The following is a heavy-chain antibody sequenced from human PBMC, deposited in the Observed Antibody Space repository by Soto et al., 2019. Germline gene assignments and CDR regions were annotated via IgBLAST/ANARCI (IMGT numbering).Heavy chain of an antibody. CDR1: GFTFSTYA. V-gene: IGHV3-30-3*01. CDR2: ISYDGTNK. CDR3: AKDGGGDNYGYVMLDKYYYGMDV. J-gene: IGHJ6*02. D-gene: IGHD5-18*01. Sequence: QVQLVESGGGVVQPGRSLRLSCAASGFTFSTYAMHWVRQAPGKGLEWVAVISYDGTNKYYADSVRGRFTISRDNSKNTLFLQMNSLRAEDAAVYYCAKDGGGDNYGYVMLDKYYYGMDVWGQGTTVTVSS.